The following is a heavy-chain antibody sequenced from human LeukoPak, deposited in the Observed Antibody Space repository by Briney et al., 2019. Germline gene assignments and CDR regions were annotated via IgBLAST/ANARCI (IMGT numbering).Heavy chain of an antibody. V-gene: IGHV4-59*01. J-gene: IGHJ3*02. Sequence: PSETLSLTWTVSSGSINNYYWSWIRQPPGEGLEWIAYIHYSGSTDYNPSLKSRATMSIDTSKKQFSLRLSSVTAADTAVYYCARLGGGRGRAFDIWGQGTMVTVSS. CDR1: SGSINNYY. CDR2: IHYSGST. D-gene: IGHD2-15*01. CDR3: ARLGGGRGRAFDI.